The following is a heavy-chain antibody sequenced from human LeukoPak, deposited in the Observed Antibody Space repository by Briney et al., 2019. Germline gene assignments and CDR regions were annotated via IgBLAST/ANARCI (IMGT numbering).Heavy chain of an antibody. Sequence: SGTLSLTCAVSGGSISSSNWWSWVRQPPGKGLEWIGEIYHSGSTNYNPSPKSRVTISVDKSKNQFSLKLSSVTAADTAVYYCARVVVAATMTTVTTERVSWGQGTLVTVSS. CDR3: ARVVVAATMTTVTTERVS. CDR1: GGSISSSNW. V-gene: IGHV4-4*02. CDR2: IYHSGST. D-gene: IGHD2-15*01. J-gene: IGHJ5*02.